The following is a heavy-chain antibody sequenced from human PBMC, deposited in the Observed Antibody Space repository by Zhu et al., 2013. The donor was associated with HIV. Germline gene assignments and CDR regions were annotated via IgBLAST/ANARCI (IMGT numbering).Heavy chain of an antibody. Sequence: QVQLVQSGTEVKKPGATVKVSCKASGYTFTGYYIHWVRQAPGQGLEWMGWINPNSGGTNYAQKFQSRVTMTRDTSISTAYMELSRLKSDDTAVYDCARADRVVIDYWGQGTLVHRLL. CDR1: GYTFTGYY. CDR3: ARADRVVIDY. CDR2: INPNSGGT. V-gene: IGHV1-2*02. J-gene: IGHJ4*02. D-gene: IGHD2-21*01.